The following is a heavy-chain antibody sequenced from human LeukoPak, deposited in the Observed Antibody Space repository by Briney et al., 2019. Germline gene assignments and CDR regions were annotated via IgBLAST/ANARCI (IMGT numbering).Heavy chain of an antibody. J-gene: IGHJ5*02. V-gene: IGHV4-34*01. CDR3: ARGKSRYCSSTSCYRLNWFDP. D-gene: IGHD2-2*01. CDR1: GGSFSGYY. CDR2: INHSGGT. Sequence: SETLSLTCAVYGGSFSGYYWSWIRQPPGKGLEWIGEINHSGGTNYNPSLKSRVTISVDTSKNQFSLKLSSVTAADTAVYYCARGKSRYCSSTSCYRLNWFDPWGQGTLVTVSS.